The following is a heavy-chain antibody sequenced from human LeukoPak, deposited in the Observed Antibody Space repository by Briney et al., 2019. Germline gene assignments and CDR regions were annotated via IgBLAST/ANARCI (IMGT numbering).Heavy chain of an antibody. CDR2: INPNSGGT. V-gene: IGHV1-2*02. D-gene: IGHD5-12*01. CDR3: ARQYSGYDLYYYYYMDV. CDR1: GYTFTGYY. Sequence: EASVKVSCEASGYTFTGYYMHWVRQAPGQGLEWMGWINPNSGGTNYAQKFQGRVAMTRDTSISTAYMELSRLRSDDTAVYYCARQYSGYDLYYYYYMDVWGKGTTVTVSS. J-gene: IGHJ6*03.